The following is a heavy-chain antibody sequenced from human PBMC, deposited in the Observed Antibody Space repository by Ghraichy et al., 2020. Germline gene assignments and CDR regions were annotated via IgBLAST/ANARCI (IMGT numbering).Heavy chain of an antibody. D-gene: IGHD3-10*01. J-gene: IGHJ4*02. Sequence: SETLSLTCTVSGASITGGIYYWGWIRQPPGKGLEWIGTFFSSGSAYYNPSLKSRITKSVDTSKNQFSLNLSSVTAADTAVYYCATFKSYSVMCWGQGTLVPVSS. V-gene: IGHV4-39*01. CDR1: GASITGGIYY. CDR2: FFSSGSA. CDR3: ATFKSYSVMC.